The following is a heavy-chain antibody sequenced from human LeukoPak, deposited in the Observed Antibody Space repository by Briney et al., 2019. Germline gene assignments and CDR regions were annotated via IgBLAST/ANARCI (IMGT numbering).Heavy chain of an antibody. CDR1: GFTFTSYG. CDR3: ARAHEGIGYCSGGSCGSNWFDP. CDR2: ISAYNGNT. D-gene: IGHD2-15*01. Sequence: GGSLRLSCAASGFTFTSYGISWVRQAPGQGLEWMGWISAYNGNTNYAQKLQGRVTMTTDTSTSTAYMELRSLRSDDTAVYYCARAHEGIGYCSGGSCGSNWFDPWGQGTLVTVSS. J-gene: IGHJ5*02. V-gene: IGHV1-18*01.